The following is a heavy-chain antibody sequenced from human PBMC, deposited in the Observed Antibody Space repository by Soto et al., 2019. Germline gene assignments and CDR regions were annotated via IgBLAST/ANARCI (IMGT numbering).Heavy chain of an antibody. CDR2: ISSYNGNT. D-gene: IGHD3-22*01. Sequence: QVQLVQSGAEVKKPGASVKVSCKASGYTFTSYGISWVRQAPGQGLEWMGWISSYNGNTKCAQKLQGRVTVTTDTSTSTAYMELRSLRSDDTAVYYCGRDYDSTGYYRHWGQGTLVTVSS. J-gene: IGHJ4*02. V-gene: IGHV1-18*01. CDR1: GYTFTSYG. CDR3: GRDYDSTGYYRH.